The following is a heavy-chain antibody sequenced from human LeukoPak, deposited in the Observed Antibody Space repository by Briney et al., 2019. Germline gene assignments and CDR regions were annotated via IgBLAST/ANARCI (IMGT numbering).Heavy chain of an antibody. CDR1: GGSISSSNW. D-gene: IGHD2-15*01. CDR3: ARSFNLGYCSGGSCYSYYYYGMDV. CDR2: IYHSGST. J-gene: IGHJ6*02. V-gene: IGHV4-4*02. Sequence: SETLSLTCAVSGGSISSSNWWSWVRQPPGKGLEWIGEIYHSGSTNYNPSLKSRVTISVDKSKNQFSLKLSSVTAADTAVYYCARSFNLGYCSGGSCYSYYYYGMDVWGQGTTVTVSS.